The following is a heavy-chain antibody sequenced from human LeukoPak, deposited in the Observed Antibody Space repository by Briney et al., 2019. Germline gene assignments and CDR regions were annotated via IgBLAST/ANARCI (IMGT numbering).Heavy chain of an antibody. Sequence: SETLSLTCTVSGYSISSGYYWGWIRQPPGKGLEWTGSIDHSGSTYYNPSLKSRITISVDTSKNQFSLKLSSVTAADTAVYYCARSWTGSSGNNWFDPWGQGTLVTVSS. CDR3: ARSWTGSSGNNWFDP. V-gene: IGHV4-38-2*02. D-gene: IGHD6-25*01. CDR2: IDHSGST. J-gene: IGHJ5*02. CDR1: GYSISSGYY.